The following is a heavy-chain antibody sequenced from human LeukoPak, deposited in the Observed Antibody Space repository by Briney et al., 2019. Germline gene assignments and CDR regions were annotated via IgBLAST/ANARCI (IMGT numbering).Heavy chain of an antibody. CDR1: GGSISSGDYY. V-gene: IGHV4-30-4*01. CDR3: ARLRSIAARPRGYFDY. J-gene: IGHJ4*02. D-gene: IGHD6-6*01. Sequence: SETLSLTCTVSGGSISSGDYYWSWIRQPPGKGLEWIGYIYYSGSTYYNPSLKSRVTISVDTSKNQFSLKLSSVTAADTAVYYCARLRSIAARPRGYFDYWGQGTLVTVSS. CDR2: IYYSGST.